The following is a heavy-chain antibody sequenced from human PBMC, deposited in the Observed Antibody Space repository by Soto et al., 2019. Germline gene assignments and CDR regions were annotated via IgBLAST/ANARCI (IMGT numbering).Heavy chain of an antibody. J-gene: IGHJ3*02. V-gene: IGHV3-21*01. Sequence: GGSLRLSCAASGFTFSSYSMNWVRQAPGKGLEWVSSISSSSSYIYYADSVKGRLTISRDNAKNSLYLQMNSLRAEDTAVYYCARELHGGKTTEAFDIWGQGTMVT. CDR3: ARELHGGKTTEAFDI. CDR2: ISSSSSYI. CDR1: GFTFSSYS. D-gene: IGHD2-15*01.